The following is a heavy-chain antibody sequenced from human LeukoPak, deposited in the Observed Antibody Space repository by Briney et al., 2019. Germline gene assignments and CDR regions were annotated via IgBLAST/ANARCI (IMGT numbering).Heavy chain of an antibody. CDR1: GFTFSSYA. J-gene: IGHJ4*02. D-gene: IGHD6-19*01. V-gene: IGHV3-30-3*01. CDR3: ARVPRYSSGWYPVDY. Sequence: GGSLRLSCAASGFTFSSYAMHWVRQAPGKGLEWVAVISYDGSNKYYADSVKGRFTISRDNSKNTLYLQMNSLRAEDTAVYYCARVPRYSSGWYPVDYWGQGTLVTVSS. CDR2: ISYDGSNK.